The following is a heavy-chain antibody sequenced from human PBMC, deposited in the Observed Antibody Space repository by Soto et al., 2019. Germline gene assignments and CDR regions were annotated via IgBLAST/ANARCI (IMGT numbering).Heavy chain of an antibody. D-gene: IGHD3-10*01. CDR2: MNPKSGHT. V-gene: IGHV1-8*01. Sequence: QVQLVQSGAEVKKPGASVKVSCKASGYTFSSYDINWVRQATGQGLEWMGWMNPKSGHTGSAQKFQGRVTMTRDPSLSTAYMKLSSLRSEDTAIYYCARTGGDLEVWGQWTTVNVSS. J-gene: IGHJ6*02. CDR3: ARTGGDLEV. CDR1: GYTFSSYD.